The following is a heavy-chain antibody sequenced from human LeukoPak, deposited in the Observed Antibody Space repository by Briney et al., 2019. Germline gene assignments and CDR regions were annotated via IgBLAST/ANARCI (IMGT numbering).Heavy chain of an antibody. CDR2: SYSSGTT. Sequence: PSQTLSLTCTVSGGSISSGGHYWSWIRQHPEKGLEWIGYSYSSGTTYDNPSLKSRVTISVDSSENQFSLKLSSVTAADTAVYYCARRNGYCSATTCHNWFDPWGQGTLVTVSS. CDR3: ARRNGYCSATTCHNWFDP. V-gene: IGHV4-31*03. D-gene: IGHD2-2*03. J-gene: IGHJ5*02. CDR1: GGSISSGGHY.